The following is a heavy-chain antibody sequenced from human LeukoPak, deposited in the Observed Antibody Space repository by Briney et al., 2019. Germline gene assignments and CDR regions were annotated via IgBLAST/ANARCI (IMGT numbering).Heavy chain of an antibody. CDR2: IYPGDSDT. V-gene: IGHV5-51*01. J-gene: IGHJ4*02. CDR1: GYSFTSYW. CDR3: ARRPRIQLRGGYYFDY. Sequence: GESLKISCKGSGYSFTSYWIGWVRQMPGKGLEWMGIIYPGDSDTRYSPSFQGQVTISADKSISTAYLQWSSLKASDTAVFYCARRPRIQLRGGYYFDYWGQGTLVTVSS. D-gene: IGHD5-18*01.